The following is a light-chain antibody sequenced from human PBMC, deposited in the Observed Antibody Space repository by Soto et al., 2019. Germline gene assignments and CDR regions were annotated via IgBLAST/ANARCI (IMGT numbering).Light chain of an antibody. CDR2: EGS. CDR3: CSYAGRSTYV. V-gene: IGLV2-23*01. CDR1: SSDVGSYNL. J-gene: IGLJ1*01. Sequence: QSALTQPASVSGSPGQSITISCAGTSSDVGSYNLVYLYQQHPGKAPKLMIYEGSKRPSGVSNRFSGSNSGNTASLTISGLQAEAEADYYCCSYAGRSTYVFGPGTKLTVL.